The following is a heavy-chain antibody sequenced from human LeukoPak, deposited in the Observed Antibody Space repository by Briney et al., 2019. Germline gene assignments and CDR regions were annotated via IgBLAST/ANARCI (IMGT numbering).Heavy chain of an antibody. CDR2: IIPIFGTA. CDR1: GGTFSSYA. V-gene: IGHV1-69*05. CDR3: ARGLTYRCSSTGCLFAS. J-gene: IGHJ4*02. D-gene: IGHD2-2*01. Sequence: SVKVSCKASGGTFSSYAISWVRQAPGQGLEWMGGIIPIFGTANYAQKFQGRVTITTDESTSTAYMELSSLRSEDTAVYYCARGLTYRCSSTGCLFASWGRGPGVPVS.